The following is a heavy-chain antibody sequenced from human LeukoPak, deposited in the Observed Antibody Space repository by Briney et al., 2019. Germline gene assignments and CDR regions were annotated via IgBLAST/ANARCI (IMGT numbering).Heavy chain of an antibody. Sequence: SETLSLTCAVYGGSFSGYYWSWIRQPPGKGLEWIGEINHSGSTNYNPSLKSRVTISVDTSKNQFSLKLSSVTAADTAVYYCARGLLRFLELLLPYNWFDPWGQGTLVPVSS. V-gene: IGHV4-34*01. J-gene: IGHJ5*02. CDR3: ARGLLRFLELLLPYNWFDP. CDR2: INHSGST. CDR1: GGSFSGYY. D-gene: IGHD3-3*01.